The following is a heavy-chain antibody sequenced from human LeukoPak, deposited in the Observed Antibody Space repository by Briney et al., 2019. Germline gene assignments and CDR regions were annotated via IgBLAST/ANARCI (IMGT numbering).Heavy chain of an antibody. CDR2: MNPNSGNP. Sequence: ASVKVSCKASGYTFTSYDINWVRQATGQGLEWMGWMNPNSGNPGYAQKFQGRVTMTRNTSISTAYMELSSLRSEDTAVYYCARGSGSYTYNWFDPWGQGTLVTVSS. V-gene: IGHV1-8*01. CDR1: GYTFTSYD. D-gene: IGHD3-10*01. CDR3: ARGSGSYTYNWFDP. J-gene: IGHJ5*02.